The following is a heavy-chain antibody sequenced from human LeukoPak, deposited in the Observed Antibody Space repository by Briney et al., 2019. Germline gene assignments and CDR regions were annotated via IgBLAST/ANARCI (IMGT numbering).Heavy chain of an antibody. CDR3: VRLPHTMSPFDY. J-gene: IGHJ4*02. V-gene: IGHV4-4*07. CDR1: GGSISSYY. D-gene: IGHD2-2*01. CDR2: IYTSGST. Sequence: PSETLSLTCTVSGGSISSYYWSWIRQPAGKGLEWIGRIYTSGSTNYNPSLKSRVTMSVDTSKNQFSLKLRSVTAADTAVYYCVRLPHTMSPFDYWGQGTLVTVSS.